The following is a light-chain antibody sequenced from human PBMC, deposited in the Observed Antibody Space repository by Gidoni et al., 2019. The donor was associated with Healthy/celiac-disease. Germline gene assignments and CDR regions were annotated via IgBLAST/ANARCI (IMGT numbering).Light chain of an antibody. CDR1: QSVRSN. CDR3: QQYNNWPPLT. CDR2: GAS. V-gene: IGKV3-15*01. J-gene: IGKJ4*01. Sequence: EIVMTQSPATLSVSPGERATLSCRASQSVRSNLAWYQQKTGQAPRLLIYGASTRATGIPARFSGSGSGTEFTLTISSLQSEDFAVYYCQQYNNWPPLTFGGXTKVEIK.